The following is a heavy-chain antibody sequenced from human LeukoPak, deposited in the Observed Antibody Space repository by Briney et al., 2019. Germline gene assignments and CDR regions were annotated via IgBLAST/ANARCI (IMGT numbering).Heavy chain of an antibody. CDR3: ARVLRQRNYDGFDY. CDR1: GYTFTGYY. Sequence: GASVKVSCKASGYTFTGYYMHWVRQAPGQGLEWMGWINPNSGGTNYAQKFQGRVTMTRDTSISTAYMELSRLRSDDTAVYYRARVLRQRNYDGFDYWGQGTLVTVSS. D-gene: IGHD3-10*01. CDR2: INPNSGGT. J-gene: IGHJ4*02. V-gene: IGHV1-2*02.